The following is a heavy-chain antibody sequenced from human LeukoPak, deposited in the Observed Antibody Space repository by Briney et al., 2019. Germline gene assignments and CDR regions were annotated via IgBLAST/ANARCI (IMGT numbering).Heavy chain of an antibody. D-gene: IGHD1-26*01. CDR1: GYTFTDYY. Sequence: ASVKVSCKVSGYTFTDYYMHWVQQAPGKGREWMGLVDPEDGETIYAEKFQGRVTITADTSTDTAYMELSSLRSEDTAVYYCASSPIYSGSYSGYFQHWGQGTLVTVSS. J-gene: IGHJ1*01. CDR2: VDPEDGET. CDR3: ASSPIYSGSYSGYFQH. V-gene: IGHV1-69-2*01.